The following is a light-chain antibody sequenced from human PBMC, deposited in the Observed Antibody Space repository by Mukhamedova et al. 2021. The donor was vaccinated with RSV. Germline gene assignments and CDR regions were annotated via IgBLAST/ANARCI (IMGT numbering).Light chain of an antibody. V-gene: IGKV4-1*01. Sequence: QSTWESPRLLIYWASTRASGVPDRFSGSISGTNHTLTLSSLQADDVAIYYCLQYRDFPPTFGQGTKVEIK. CDR2: WAS. CDR3: LQYRDFPPT. J-gene: IGKJ1*01.